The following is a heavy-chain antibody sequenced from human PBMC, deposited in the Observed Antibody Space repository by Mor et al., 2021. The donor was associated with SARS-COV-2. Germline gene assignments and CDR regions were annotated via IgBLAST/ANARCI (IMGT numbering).Heavy chain of an antibody. J-gene: IGHJ6*02. D-gene: IGHD4-4*01. CDR3: ASRVTKPHGFPDLYGMDV. CDR2: GTA. Sequence: GTANYAQKFQGRVTITADESTSTAYMELSSLRSEDTAVYYCASRVTKPHGFPDLYGMDVWGQGTTVTVSS. V-gene: IGHV1-69*01.